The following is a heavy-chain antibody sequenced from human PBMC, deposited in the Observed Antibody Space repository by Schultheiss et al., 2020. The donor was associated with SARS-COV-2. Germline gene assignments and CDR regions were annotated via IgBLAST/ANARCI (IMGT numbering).Heavy chain of an antibody. D-gene: IGHD4-17*01. CDR3: AKERLRSDAFDI. J-gene: IGHJ3*02. CDR2: IIPILGIA. V-gene: IGHV1-69*04. CDR1: GGTFSSYA. Sequence: SVKVSCKASGGTFSSYAISWVRQAPGQGLEWMGRIIPILGIANYAQKFQGRVTITADKSTSTAYMELSRLRSDDTAVYYSAKERLRSDAFDIWGQGTMVTVSS.